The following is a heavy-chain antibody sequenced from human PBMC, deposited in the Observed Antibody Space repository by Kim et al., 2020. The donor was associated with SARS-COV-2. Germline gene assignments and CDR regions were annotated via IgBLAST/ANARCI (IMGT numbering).Heavy chain of an antibody. V-gene: IGHV3-74*01. CDR1: GFTFSSYW. J-gene: IGHJ6*02. D-gene: IGHD3-3*01. CDR3: ARDGRVFGVVIIDYYCYYGMDV. CDR2: INSDGSST. Sequence: GGSLRLSCAASGFTFSSYWMHWVRQAPGKGLVWVSRINSDGSSTSYADSVKGRFTISRDNAKNTLYLQMNSLRAEDTAVYYCARDGRVFGVVIIDYYCYYGMDVWGQGTTVTVSS.